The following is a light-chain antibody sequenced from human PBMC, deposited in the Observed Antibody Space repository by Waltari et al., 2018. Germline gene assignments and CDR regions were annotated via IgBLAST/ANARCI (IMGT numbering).Light chain of an antibody. J-gene: IGKJ1*01. CDR2: KVS. Sequence: DVAMTQSPLSLPVTLGQPASISCRSSQGLVSSDGNTYFNWFQPRPGQAPRRLLYKVSNRDSGVPDRFSGSGSGTDFTLRISRVEAEDVGVYYCMQGTHWPWTFGQGTKVEIK. V-gene: IGKV2-30*01. CDR3: MQGTHWPWT. CDR1: QGLVSSDGNTY.